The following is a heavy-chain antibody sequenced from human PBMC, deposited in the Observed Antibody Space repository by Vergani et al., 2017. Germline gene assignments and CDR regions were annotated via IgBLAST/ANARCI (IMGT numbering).Heavy chain of an antibody. J-gene: IGHJ6*03. CDR1: GFTFSSYS. CDR2: ISSSSSTI. D-gene: IGHD4/OR15-4a*01. Sequence: EVQLVESGGGLVQPGGSLRLSCAASGFTFSSYSMNWVRQAPGKGLEWVSYISSSSSTIYYADSVKGRFTISRDNAKNSLYLQMNSLRAEDTAVDYCARGDYGTKLANHYYYMDVWGKGTTVIVS. V-gene: IGHV3-48*01. CDR3: ARGDYGTKLANHYYYMDV.